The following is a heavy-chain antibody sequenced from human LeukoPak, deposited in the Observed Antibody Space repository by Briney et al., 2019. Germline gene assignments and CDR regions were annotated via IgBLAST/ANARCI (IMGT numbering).Heavy chain of an antibody. Sequence: GASVKVSCKASGYTFTSYDINWVRQAPGQGLEWMGWINPNSGNTGYAQKFQGRVTMTRNTSISTAYMELSSLRSEDTAVYYCARSTYYYDSSGYSDFDYWGQGTLVTVSS. V-gene: IGHV1-8*01. CDR3: ARSTYYYDSSGYSDFDY. CDR1: GYTFTSYD. D-gene: IGHD3-22*01. J-gene: IGHJ4*02. CDR2: INPNSGNT.